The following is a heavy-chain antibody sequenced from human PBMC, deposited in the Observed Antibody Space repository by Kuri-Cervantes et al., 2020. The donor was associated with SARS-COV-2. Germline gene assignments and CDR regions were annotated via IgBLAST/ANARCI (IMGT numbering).Heavy chain of an antibody. V-gene: IGHV3-21*01. Sequence: GESLKISCAASGFTFSSYSMNWVRQAPGKGLEWVSSISSSSSYIYYADSVKGRFTISRDNAKNSLYLQMNSLRAEDTAVYYCASEDSGSYFRGRGMVDPWGQGTLVTVSS. CDR2: ISSSSSYI. CDR3: ASEDSGSYFRGRGMVDP. CDR1: GFTFSSYS. J-gene: IGHJ5*02. D-gene: IGHD1-26*01.